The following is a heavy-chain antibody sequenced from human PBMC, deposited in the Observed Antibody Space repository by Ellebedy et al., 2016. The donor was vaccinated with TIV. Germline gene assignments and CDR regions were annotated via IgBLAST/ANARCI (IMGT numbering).Heavy chain of an antibody. J-gene: IGHJ5*02. D-gene: IGHD3-22*01. CDR1: GGSISSGGNS. CDR2: IYHSGNT. V-gene: IGHV4-30-2*01. Sequence: SETLSLTXAVSGGSISSGGNSWSWIRQPPGKGLEWIGYIYHSGNTHYNPSLKSRVSISVDMSKNQFSLKMTSVTAADTAVYYCATLETYYYDRDGYVSWFDPWGLGALVTVSS. CDR3: ATLETYYYDRDGYVSWFDP.